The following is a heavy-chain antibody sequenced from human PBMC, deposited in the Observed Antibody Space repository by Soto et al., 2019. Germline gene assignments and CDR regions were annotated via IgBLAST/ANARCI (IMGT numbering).Heavy chain of an antibody. J-gene: IGHJ4*02. CDR1: GFSLSTSGVD. V-gene: IGHV2-5*02. CDR3: AHRRPYSNSPEYFFDY. D-gene: IGHD6-6*01. CDR2: IYWDDDK. Sequence: QITLKESGPTLVKPTQTLTLTCTFSGFSLSTSGVDVGWIRQPPGKALEWLALIYWDDDKRYSPSLKSRLTITKGTSKNPVVLTMTNMDPLDTATYYCAHRRPYSNSPEYFFDYWGQGTLVTVSS.